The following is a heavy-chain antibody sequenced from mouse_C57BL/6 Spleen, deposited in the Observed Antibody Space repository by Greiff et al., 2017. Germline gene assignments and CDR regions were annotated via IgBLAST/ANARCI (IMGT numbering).Heavy chain of an antibody. CDR3: ASLLLRSLWYFDV. D-gene: IGHD1-1*01. Sequence: VKLVESGAELVKPGASVKISCKASGYAFSSYWMNWVKQRPGQGLEWIGQIYPGDGDTNYNGKFKGKATLTADKSSSTAYLQLSRLTSEDSAVYVCASLLLRSLWYFDVWGTGTTVTVSS. CDR1: GYAFSSYW. V-gene: IGHV1-80*01. CDR2: IYPGDGDT. J-gene: IGHJ1*03.